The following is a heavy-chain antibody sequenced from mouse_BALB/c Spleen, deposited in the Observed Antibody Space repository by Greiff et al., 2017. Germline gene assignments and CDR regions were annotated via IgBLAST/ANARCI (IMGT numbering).Heavy chain of an antibody. J-gene: IGHJ4*01. CDR2: ISSGGSYT. V-gene: IGHV5-9-4*01. Sequence: EVQLVESGGGLVQPGGSRKLSCAASGFTFSSYAMSWVRQSPEKRLEWVAEISSGGSYTYYPDTVTGRFTISRDNAKNTLYLEMSSLRSEDTAMYYCAKAKRGDAMDYWGQGTSVTVSS. CDR1: GFTFSSYA. CDR3: AKAKRGDAMDY.